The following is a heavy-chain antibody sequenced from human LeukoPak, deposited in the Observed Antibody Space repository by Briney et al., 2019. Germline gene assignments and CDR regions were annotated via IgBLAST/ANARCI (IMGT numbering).Heavy chain of an antibody. CDR3: AKGMGFLTSVDY. D-gene: IGHD4-17*01. J-gene: IGHJ4*02. CDR1: GFTFSSYS. CDR2: ITSRSSFI. Sequence: PGGSLRLSCAASGFTFSSYSMNWVRRAPGKGLEWVSSITSRSSFIYYGDSVKGRFTMSRDNAKNSLYLQMNSLRVEDTAVYYCAKGMGFLTSVDYWGQGTLVTVSS. V-gene: IGHV3-21*01.